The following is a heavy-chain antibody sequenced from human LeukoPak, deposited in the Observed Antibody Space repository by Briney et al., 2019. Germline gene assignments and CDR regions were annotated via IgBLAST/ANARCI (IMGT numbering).Heavy chain of an antibody. CDR1: GGSISSSSYY. V-gene: IGHV4-39*07. J-gene: IGHJ4*02. CDR2: INHSGST. Sequence: PSETLSLTCTVSGGSISSSSYYWGWIRQPPGKGLEWIGEINHSGSTNYNPSLKSRVTISVDTSKNQFSLKLSSVTAADTAVYYCARGRAYDYVWGSYRPAYDYWGQGTLVTVSS. CDR3: ARGRAYDYVWGSYRPAYDY. D-gene: IGHD3-16*02.